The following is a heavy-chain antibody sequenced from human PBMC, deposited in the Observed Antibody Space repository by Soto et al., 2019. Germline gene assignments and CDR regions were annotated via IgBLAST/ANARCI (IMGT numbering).Heavy chain of an antibody. J-gene: IGHJ4*02. CDR2: ISGSGGST. CDR1: GFTFSSYA. V-gene: IGHV3-23*01. Sequence: GGSLRLSCAASGFTFSSYAMSWVRQAPGKGLEWVSAISGSGGSTYYADSVKGWFTISRDNSKNTLYLQMNSLRAEDTAVYYRAKDPRARFDYWGQGTLVTVSS. CDR3: AKDPRARFDY.